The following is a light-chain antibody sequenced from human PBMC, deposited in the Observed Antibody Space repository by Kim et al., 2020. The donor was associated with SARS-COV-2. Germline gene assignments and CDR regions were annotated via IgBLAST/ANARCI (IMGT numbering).Light chain of an antibody. CDR3: NSRDSSGNHVV. Sequence: ALGQTVRITCQGDSLRRYYATWYQQKPGQAPLLVIYGKNNRPSGIPDRFSGSSSGNTASLTITGAQAEDEADYYCNSRDSSGNHVVFGGGTQLTVL. CDR2: GKN. CDR1: SLRRYY. V-gene: IGLV3-19*01. J-gene: IGLJ2*01.